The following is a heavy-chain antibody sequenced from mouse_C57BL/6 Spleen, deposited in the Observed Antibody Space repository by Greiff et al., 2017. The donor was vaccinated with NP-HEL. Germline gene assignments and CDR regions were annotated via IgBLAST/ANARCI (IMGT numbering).Heavy chain of an antibody. CDR3: ARHPDSSGYSYAMDY. CDR2: IWSDGST. Sequence: VQVVESGPGLVAPSQSLSITCTVSGFSLTSYGVHWVRQPPGKGLEWLVVIWSDGSTTYNSALKSRLSISKDNSKSQVFLKMNSLQTDDTAIYYCARHPDSSGYSYAMDYWGQGTSVTVSS. CDR1: GFSLTSYG. D-gene: IGHD3-2*02. V-gene: IGHV2-6-1*01. J-gene: IGHJ4*01.